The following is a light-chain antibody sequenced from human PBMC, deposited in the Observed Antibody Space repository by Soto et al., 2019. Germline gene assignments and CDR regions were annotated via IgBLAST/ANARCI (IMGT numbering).Light chain of an antibody. V-gene: IGLV1-44*01. J-gene: IGLJ3*02. CDR1: TSNIGSNA. CDR2: NHN. CDR3: LTWDTSLSGGV. Sequence: QSVLTQPPSTSGAPGQRVTISCSGTTSNIGSNAVNWFQQFPGTAPKLLIYNHNQRPSGVPDRFFASTSGTSASLAISGLQSGDEADYYCLTWDTSLSGGVFGGGTKLTVL.